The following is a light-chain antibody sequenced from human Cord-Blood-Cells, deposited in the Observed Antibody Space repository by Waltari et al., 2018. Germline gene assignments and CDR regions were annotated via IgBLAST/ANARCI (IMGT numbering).Light chain of an antibody. CDR3: QQRSNWPLT. CDR1: QSVSSY. V-gene: IGKV3-11*01. CDR2: DAS. Sequence: IVLTQSPATPSLSPADRATLSCRASQSVSSYLAWYQQKPGQAPRLLIYDASNRATGIPARFSGSGSGTDFTLTISSLEPEDFAVYYCQQRSNWPLTFGGGTKVEIK. J-gene: IGKJ4*01.